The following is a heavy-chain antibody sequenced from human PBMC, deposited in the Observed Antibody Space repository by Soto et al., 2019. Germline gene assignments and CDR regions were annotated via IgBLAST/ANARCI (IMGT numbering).Heavy chain of an antibody. D-gene: IGHD3-10*01. CDR2: MNPNSGNT. CDR1: RYTFTSYD. V-gene: IGHV1-8*01. J-gene: IGHJ4*02. CDR3: ARDMGVWFWDQSQKQALDF. Sequence: ASVKVSCKASRYTFTSYDINWVRQATGQGLEWMGWMNPNSGNTGYAQKFQGRVTMTRNTSISTAYMELSSLTSEDTAVYYCARDMGVWFWDQSQKQALDFWGQGTMVTVSS.